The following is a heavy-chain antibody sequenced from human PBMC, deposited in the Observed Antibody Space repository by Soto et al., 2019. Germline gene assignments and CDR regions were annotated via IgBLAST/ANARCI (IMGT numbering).Heavy chain of an antibody. CDR3: ARWNLTTVTSYFDY. V-gene: IGHV3-30-3*01. Sequence: PGGSLRLSCAASGFTFSSYAMHWVRQAPGKGLEWVAVISYDGSNKYYADSVKGRFTISRDNSKNTLYLQMNSLRAEDTAVYYCARWNLTTVTSYFDYWGQGTLVTVSS. J-gene: IGHJ4*02. CDR2: ISYDGSNK. CDR1: GFTFSSYA. D-gene: IGHD4-17*01.